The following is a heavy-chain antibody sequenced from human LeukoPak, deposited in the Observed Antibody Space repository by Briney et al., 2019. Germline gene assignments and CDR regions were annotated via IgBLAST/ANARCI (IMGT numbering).Heavy chain of an antibody. CDR2: INDSGST. V-gene: IGHV4-34*01. CDR3: ARGQYCSTTTCYSARRYFDF. Sequence: SETLSLTCAVSGGAFSNYFWTWIRQPPGKGLEWIAEINDSGSTNSNSPLRSRVAISLDTSKNQFSLRLTSVTAADTAVYYCARGQYCSTTTCYSARRYFDFWGQGTLVTVSS. J-gene: IGHJ4*02. CDR1: GGAFSNYF. D-gene: IGHD2-2*01.